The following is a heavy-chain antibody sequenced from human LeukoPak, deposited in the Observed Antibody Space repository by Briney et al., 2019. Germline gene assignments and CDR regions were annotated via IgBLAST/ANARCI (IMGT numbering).Heavy chain of an antibody. CDR3: ARGSGVAVGMDV. CDR1: GGSISSGGYY. Sequence: PSETLSLTCTVSGGSISSGGYYWSWHRQSAGKGLEWIGRFFTGGSTYYNPSLESRVTMSVDTSKNQFSLKLRSVTAADTAVYFCARGSGVAVGMDVWGQGTTVIVSS. J-gene: IGHJ6*02. CDR2: FFTGGST. V-gene: IGHV4-61*02. D-gene: IGHD6-19*01.